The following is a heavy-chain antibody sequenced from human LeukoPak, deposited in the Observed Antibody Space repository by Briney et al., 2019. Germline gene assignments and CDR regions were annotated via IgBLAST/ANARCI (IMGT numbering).Heavy chain of an antibody. CDR1: GFTFSSYG. D-gene: IGHD3-10*01. Sequence: GGSLRLSCAASGFTFSSYGMHWVRQAPGKGLEWVAVISYDGSNKYYADSVKGRFTISRDNSKNTLYLQMNSLRAEDTAVYYCVRGVIIFWFSLDYWGQGTLVTVSS. V-gene: IGHV3-30*03. CDR3: VRGVIIFWFSLDY. J-gene: IGHJ4*02. CDR2: ISYDGSNK.